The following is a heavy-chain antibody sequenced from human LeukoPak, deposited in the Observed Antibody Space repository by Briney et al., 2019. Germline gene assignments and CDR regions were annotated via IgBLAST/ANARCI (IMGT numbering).Heavy chain of an antibody. V-gene: IGHV3-74*01. CDR3: ARGGYGDYMRYFDY. Sequence: GGSLRLSCAASGFTFSSYWMHWVRQAPGKGLVWVSRINSDGSSTSYADSVKGRFTISRDNAKNTLYLQMNSLRAEDTALYYCARGGYGDYMRYFDYWGQGTLVTVSS. CDR1: GFTFSSYW. CDR2: INSDGSST. D-gene: IGHD4-17*01. J-gene: IGHJ4*02.